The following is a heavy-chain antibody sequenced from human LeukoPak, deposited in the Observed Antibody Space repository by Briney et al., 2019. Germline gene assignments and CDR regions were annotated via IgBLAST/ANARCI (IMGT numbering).Heavy chain of an antibody. D-gene: IGHD2-2*01. CDR3: ARDIVVVPAANYYYYGMDV. J-gene: IGHJ6*02. CDR2: IYYSGST. Sequence: SETLSLTCTVSGGSISTSSYYWGWIRQPPGKGLEWIGSIYYSGSTYYNPSLKSRVTISVDTSKNQFSLKLSSVTAADTAVYYCARDIVVVPAANYYYYGMDVWGQGTTVTVSS. V-gene: IGHV4-39*07. CDR1: GGSISTSSYY.